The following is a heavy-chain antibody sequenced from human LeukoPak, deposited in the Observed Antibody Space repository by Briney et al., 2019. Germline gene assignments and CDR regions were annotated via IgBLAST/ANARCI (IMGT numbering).Heavy chain of an antibody. V-gene: IGHV4-30-4*01. D-gene: IGHD3-3*01. CDR1: GGSISSGEYY. J-gene: IGHJ4*02. CDR3: ARGGDFWSGFFD. Sequence: SSETLSLTCTVSGGSISSGEYYWSWIRQPPGKGLEWIGNIYDSGGTYYTPSPKSRVIISVDTSKNQFSLKLSSVTAADTAVYYCARGGDFWSGFFDWGQGTLVTVSS. CDR2: IYDSGGT.